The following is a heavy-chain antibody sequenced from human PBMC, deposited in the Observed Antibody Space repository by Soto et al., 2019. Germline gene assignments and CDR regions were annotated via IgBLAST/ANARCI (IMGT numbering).Heavy chain of an antibody. CDR3: AREMTTVTESV. J-gene: IGHJ4*02. Sequence: GGSLRLSCAASGFTFSSYSMNWVRQAPGKGLEWVSSISSSSSYIYYADSVKGRFTISRDNAKNSLHLQMNSLRAEDTAVYYCAREMTTVTESVWGQGTLVTVSS. CDR1: GFTFSSYS. CDR2: ISSSSSYI. V-gene: IGHV3-21*01. D-gene: IGHD4-17*01.